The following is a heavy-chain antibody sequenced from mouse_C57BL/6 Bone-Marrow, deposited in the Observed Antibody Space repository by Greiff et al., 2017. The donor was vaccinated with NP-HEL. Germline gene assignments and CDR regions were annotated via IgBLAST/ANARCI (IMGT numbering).Heavy chain of an antibody. CDR3: ARVYYSNYVPY. J-gene: IGHJ3*01. CDR2: ISDGGSYT. D-gene: IGHD2-5*01. CDR1: GFTFSSYA. Sequence: EVQLVESGGGLVKPGGSLKLSCAASGFTFSSYAMSWVRQTPEQRLEWVATISDGGSYTYYPDNVKGRFTISRDNAKNNLYLQMSHLKSEDTAMYYCARVYYSNYVPYWGQGTLVTVSA. V-gene: IGHV5-4*01.